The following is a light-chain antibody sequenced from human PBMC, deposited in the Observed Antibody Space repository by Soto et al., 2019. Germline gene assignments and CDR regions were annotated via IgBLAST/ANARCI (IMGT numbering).Light chain of an antibody. J-gene: IGLJ1*01. Sequence: QSVLTQPASVSGSPGQSITISCTGTSSDVGGYNYVSWYQQHPGKAPKLMIYDVSNRPSGVSNGFSGSKSGNTASLTISGLQAEDEADYYCSSYTSSSLLVFGTGTKVTVL. V-gene: IGLV2-14*01. CDR3: SSYTSSSLLV. CDR2: DVS. CDR1: SSDVGGYNY.